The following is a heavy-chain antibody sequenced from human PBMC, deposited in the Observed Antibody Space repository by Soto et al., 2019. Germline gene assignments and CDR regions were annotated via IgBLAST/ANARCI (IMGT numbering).Heavy chain of an antibody. Sequence: QVQLVESGGGVVQPGRSLRLSCAASGFTFSSYGMHWVRQAPGKGLEWVAVIWYDGSNKYYADSVKGRFTISRDNSKDTLYLQMNSLRAEDTAVYYCARESTGIAAAGTPDYWGQGTLATVSS. CDR2: IWYDGSNK. CDR3: ARESTGIAAAGTPDY. CDR1: GFTFSSYG. V-gene: IGHV3-33*01. D-gene: IGHD6-13*01. J-gene: IGHJ4*02.